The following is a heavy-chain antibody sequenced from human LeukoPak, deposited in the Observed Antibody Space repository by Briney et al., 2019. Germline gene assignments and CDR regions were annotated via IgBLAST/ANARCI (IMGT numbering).Heavy chain of an antibody. J-gene: IGHJ4*02. CDR3: AKDRYSSGWYLFDY. CDR2: INWNGGTI. Sequence: PGGSLRLSCAASGFIFDDYDISWVRQAPGKGLEWVSHINWNGGTIGYADSVKGRFTISRDNSKNTLYLQTNSLRAEDTAVYYCAKDRYSSGWYLFDYWGQGTLVTVSS. D-gene: IGHD6-19*01. CDR1: GFIFDDYD. V-gene: IGHV3-20*04.